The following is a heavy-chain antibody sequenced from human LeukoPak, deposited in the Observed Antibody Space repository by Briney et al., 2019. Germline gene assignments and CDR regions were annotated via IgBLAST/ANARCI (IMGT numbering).Heavy chain of an antibody. CDR2: ISYDGSNK. J-gene: IGHJ4*02. CDR3: ARGSAMVFDY. D-gene: IGHD5-18*01. Sequence: PGGSLRLSCAASGFTFSSYGMHWVRQAPDKGLEWVAVISYDGSNKYYADSVKGRFAISRDNSKNTLYLQMNSLRAEDTAVYYCARGSAMVFDYWGQGTLVTVSS. CDR1: GFTFSSYG. V-gene: IGHV3-30*03.